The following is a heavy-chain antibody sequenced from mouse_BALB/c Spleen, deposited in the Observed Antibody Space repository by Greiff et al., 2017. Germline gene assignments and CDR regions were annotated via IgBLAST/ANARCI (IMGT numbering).Heavy chain of an antibody. CDR1: GYTFTSYW. V-gene: IGHV1-7*01. J-gene: IGHJ2*01. Sequence: QVQLQQSGAELAKPGASVKMSCKASGYTFTSYWMHWVKQRPGQGLEWIGYINPSTGYTEYNQKFKDKATLTADKSSSTAYMQLSSLTSEDSAVYYCARGTRGYWGQGTTLTVSS. D-gene: IGHD3-3*01. CDR2: INPSTGYT. CDR3: ARGTRGY.